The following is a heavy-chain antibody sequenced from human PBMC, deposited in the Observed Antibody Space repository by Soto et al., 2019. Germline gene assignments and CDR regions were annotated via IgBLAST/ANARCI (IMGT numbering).Heavy chain of an antibody. CDR3: AGPAAGSHYFDY. CDR1: GGSISSSSYY. J-gene: IGHJ4*02. CDR2: IYYSGST. D-gene: IGHD6-13*01. Sequence: SETLSLTCTVSGGSISSSSYYWGWIRQPPGKGLEWIGSIYYSGSTYYNPSLKIRVTISVDTSKNQFSLKLSSVTAADTAVYYCAGPAAGSHYFDYWGQGTLVTVSS. V-gene: IGHV4-39*01.